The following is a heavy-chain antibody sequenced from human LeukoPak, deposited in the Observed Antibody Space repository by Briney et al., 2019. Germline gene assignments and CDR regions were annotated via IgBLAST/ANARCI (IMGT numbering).Heavy chain of an antibody. Sequence: GGSLRLSCAASGFTFDDYAMHWVRQAPGKGLEWVSLISWDGGSTYYADSVKGRFTISRDNSKNSLYLQMNSLSAEDTALYYCAKDIRAGSPGPQTGAFDIWGQGTMVTVSS. CDR3: AKDIRAGSPGPQTGAFDI. V-gene: IGHV3-43D*04. J-gene: IGHJ3*02. CDR2: ISWDGGST. D-gene: IGHD3-10*01. CDR1: GFTFDDYA.